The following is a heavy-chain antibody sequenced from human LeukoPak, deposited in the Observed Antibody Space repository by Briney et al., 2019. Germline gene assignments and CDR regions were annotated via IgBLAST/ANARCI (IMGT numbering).Heavy chain of an antibody. V-gene: IGHV3-7*01. CDR1: GFTFSSYW. CDR2: IKQDGSEK. D-gene: IGHD3-10*01. CDR3: ARDGLRLGELLGY. Sequence: GGSLRLSCAAPGFTFSSYWMSWVRQAPGKGLEWVANIKQDGSEKYYVDSVKGRFTISRDNAKNSLYLQMNSLRAEDTAVYYCARDGLRLGELLGYWGQGTLVTVSS. J-gene: IGHJ4*02.